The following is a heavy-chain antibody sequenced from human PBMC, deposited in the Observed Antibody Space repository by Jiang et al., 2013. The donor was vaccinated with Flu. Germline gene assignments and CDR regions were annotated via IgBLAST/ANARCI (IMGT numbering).Heavy chain of an antibody. Sequence: GLVQPGGSLRLSCAASGFTFSSYAMSWVRQAPGKGLEWVSAISGSGGSTYYADSVKGRFTISRDNSKNTLYLQMNSLRAEDTAVYYCAKQRHDYDFWSGRNWFDPWGQGTLVTVSS. D-gene: IGHD3-3*01. CDR1: GFTFSSYA. V-gene: IGHV3-23*01. J-gene: IGHJ5*02. CDR3: AKQRHDYDFWSGRNWFDP. CDR2: ISGSGGST.